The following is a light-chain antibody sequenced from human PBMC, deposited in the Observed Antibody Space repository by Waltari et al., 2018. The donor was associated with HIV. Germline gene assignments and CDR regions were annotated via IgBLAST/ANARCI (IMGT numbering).Light chain of an antibody. CDR3: QTWDTSTASYV. CDR1: KLADKY. Sequence: SYEVSQPPSVSVSPGQTASISCSGDKLADKYVSWYQQKPGHSPVLVIFQHNKRPSGIPERFSGSKSGNTATLTIRGTQTMDDADYFCQTWDTSTASYVFGTGTTVTVL. CDR2: QHN. V-gene: IGLV3-1*01. J-gene: IGLJ1*01.